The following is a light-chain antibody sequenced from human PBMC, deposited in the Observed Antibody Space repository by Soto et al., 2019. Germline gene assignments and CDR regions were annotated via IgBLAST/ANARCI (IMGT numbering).Light chain of an antibody. CDR1: QSVSSRY. V-gene: IGKV3-20*01. CDR3: HQYASSRT. Sequence: EIVLTQSPVTLSLSPGERATLSCRASQSVSSRYFAWYQQKPGQAPRLLIYAASSRAAGIPDRFSGSGSGTYFSLPISRLEPEDFAVYYCHQYASSRTFGPGTKVE. J-gene: IGKJ1*01. CDR2: AAS.